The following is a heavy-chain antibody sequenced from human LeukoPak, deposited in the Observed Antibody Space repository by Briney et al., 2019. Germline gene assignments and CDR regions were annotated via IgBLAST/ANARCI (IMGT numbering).Heavy chain of an antibody. D-gene: IGHD6-13*01. CDR1: GGSISSYY. J-gene: IGHJ4*02. CDR3: ARATPAAAGTTSFDY. V-gene: IGHV4-59*01. Sequence: SETLSLTCTVSGGSISSYYWSWIRQPPGKGLEWIGYIYYSGSTNYNPSLKSRVTISVDTSKNQFSLKLSSVTAADTAVYYCARATPAAAGTTSFDYWGQGTLVTVPS. CDR2: IYYSGST.